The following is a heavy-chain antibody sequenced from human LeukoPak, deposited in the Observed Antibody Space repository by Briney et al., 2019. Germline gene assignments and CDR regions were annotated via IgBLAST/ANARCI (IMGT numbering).Heavy chain of an antibody. J-gene: IGHJ6*02. D-gene: IGHD4-23*01. V-gene: IGHV3-9*01. Sequence: GGSLRLSRAASGFTFDDYAMHWVRQAPGKGLEWVSGISRNSVGIGYADFVKGRFTISRDNAKNSLYLQMNSLSAEDTALYYCAKDKGGNSRYYYYYYGMDVWGQGTTVTVSS. CDR3: AKDKGGNSRYYYYYYGMDV. CDR2: ISRNSVGI. CDR1: GFTFDDYA.